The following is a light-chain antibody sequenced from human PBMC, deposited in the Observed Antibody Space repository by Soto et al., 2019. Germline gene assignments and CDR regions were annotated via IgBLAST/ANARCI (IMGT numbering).Light chain of an antibody. Sequence: DIQMTHSPCTLSASVGDRVTITCRASQSISSWLAWYQQKPGKAPKLLIYKASSLESGVPSRFSGSGSGTEFTLTISSLQPDDFATYYCQQYNSYWTFGQGTKVDI. J-gene: IGKJ1*01. CDR1: QSISSW. CDR3: QQYNSYWT. V-gene: IGKV1-5*03. CDR2: KAS.